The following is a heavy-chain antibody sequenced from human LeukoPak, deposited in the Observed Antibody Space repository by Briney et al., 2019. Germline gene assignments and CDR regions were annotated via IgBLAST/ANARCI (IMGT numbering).Heavy chain of an antibody. J-gene: IGHJ4*02. Sequence: SETLSLTCTVSGDSTSSDRYYGGWVRQPPGKGLEWIGNIYYSGSTYYNPSLKSRVTMSVDTSKNQFFLKLNSVTAADTAVYYWARGRPYSGGYHLDYWGQGTLVTVSA. CDR3: ARGRPYSGGYHLDY. D-gene: IGHD1-26*01. CDR2: IYYSGST. V-gene: IGHV4-39*02. CDR1: GDSTSSDRYY.